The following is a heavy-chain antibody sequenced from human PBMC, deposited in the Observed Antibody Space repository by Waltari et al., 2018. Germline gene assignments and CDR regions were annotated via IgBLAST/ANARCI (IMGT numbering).Heavy chain of an antibody. CDR2: IYHSGST. Sequence: QVQLQESGPGLVKPSETLSLTCTVSGYSISSGYYWGWIRQAPGKGLEWIGSIYHSGSTYYNPSLKSRVTISVDTSKNQFSLKLSSVTAADTAVYYCARATVTTDAFDIWGQGTMVTVSS. CDR1: GYSISSGYY. D-gene: IGHD4-17*01. V-gene: IGHV4-38-2*02. J-gene: IGHJ3*02. CDR3: ARATVTTDAFDI.